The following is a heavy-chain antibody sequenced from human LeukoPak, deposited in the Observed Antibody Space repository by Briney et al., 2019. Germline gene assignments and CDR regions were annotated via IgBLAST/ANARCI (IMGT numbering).Heavy chain of an antibody. CDR3: ARGRTPVDTDNYYYYYMDV. CDR1: GGTFSSYA. CDR2: IILIFGTA. J-gene: IGHJ6*03. Sequence: ASVKVSCKASGGTFSSYAISWVRQAPGQGLEWMGGIILIFGTANYAQKFQGRVTITADKSTSTAYMELSSLRSEDTAVYYCARGRTPVDTDNYYYYYMDVWGKGTTVTVSS. V-gene: IGHV1-69*06. D-gene: IGHD5-18*01.